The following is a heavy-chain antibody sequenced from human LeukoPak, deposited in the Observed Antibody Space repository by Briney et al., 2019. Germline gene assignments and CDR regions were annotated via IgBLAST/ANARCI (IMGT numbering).Heavy chain of an antibody. Sequence: GGSLRLSCAASGFTFSSYAMSWVRQAPGKGLEWVSAISGSGGSTYYADSVKGRFTISRDNSKNTLYLQMNSLRAEDTAVYYCAKALSNRITTTVVSGWGQGTLVTVSS. CDR2: ISGSGGST. J-gene: IGHJ4*02. CDR3: AKALSNRITTTVVSG. V-gene: IGHV3-23*01. CDR1: GFTFSSYA. D-gene: IGHD3-22*01.